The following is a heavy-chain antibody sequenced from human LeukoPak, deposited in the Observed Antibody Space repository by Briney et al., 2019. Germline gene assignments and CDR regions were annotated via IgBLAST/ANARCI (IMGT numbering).Heavy chain of an antibody. CDR2: IKQDGSEK. CDR3: ARSLRYFDWLHTSYYFDY. Sequence: GGSLRLSCAASGFTFSSYWMSWVRQAPGKGLEWVANIKQDGSEKYYVDSVKGRFTISRDNAKNSLYLQMNSLRAEDTAVHYCARSLRYFDWLHTSYYFDYWGQGTLVTVSS. J-gene: IGHJ4*02. D-gene: IGHD3-9*01. V-gene: IGHV3-7*01. CDR1: GFTFSSYW.